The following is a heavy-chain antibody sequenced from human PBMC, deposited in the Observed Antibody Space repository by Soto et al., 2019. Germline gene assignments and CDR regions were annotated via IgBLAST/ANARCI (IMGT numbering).Heavy chain of an antibody. Sequence: GGALRLSCTASGFTFGDYAMSWVRQAPGKGLEWVGFIRSKAYGGTTEYAASVKGRFTISRDDSKSIAYLQMNSLKTEDTAVYYCTRDYDFWSGYPTYYYYGMDVWGQGTPVTAP. D-gene: IGHD3-3*01. CDR3: TRDYDFWSGYPTYYYYGMDV. V-gene: IGHV3-49*04. CDR1: GFTFGDYA. CDR2: IRSKAYGGTT. J-gene: IGHJ6*02.